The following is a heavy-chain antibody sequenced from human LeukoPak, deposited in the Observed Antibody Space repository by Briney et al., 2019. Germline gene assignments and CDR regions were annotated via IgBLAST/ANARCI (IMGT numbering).Heavy chain of an antibody. CDR2: INPSGGST. CDR1: GYTFTSYY. J-gene: IGHJ3*02. CDR3: AGGVYYDSSGYNDAFDI. V-gene: IGHV1-46*01. Sequence: ASVKVSFKASGYTFTSYYMHWVRQAPGQGLEWMGIINPSGGSTSYAQKFQGRVTMTRDMSTSTVYMELSSLRSEDTAVYYCAGGVYYDSSGYNDAFDIWGQRTMVTVSS. D-gene: IGHD3-22*01.